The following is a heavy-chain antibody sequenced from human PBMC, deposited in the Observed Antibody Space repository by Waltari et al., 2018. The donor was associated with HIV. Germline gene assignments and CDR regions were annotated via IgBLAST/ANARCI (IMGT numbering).Heavy chain of an antibody. CDR3: ARGDIPYYYGMDV. CDR1: GLNFGVYS. V-gene: IGHV3-48*01. CDR2: ISSGERTI. Sequence: EAQLVGSGGGLVHLGGSLSLSCVASGLNFGVYSMNWVRQAPGKGLEWISYISSGERTIHYADSVRGRFTLSRDSARNSLYLQMNSLRPEDTAVYYCARGDIPYYYGMDVWGQGTTVTVS. J-gene: IGHJ6*02. D-gene: IGHD2-21*01.